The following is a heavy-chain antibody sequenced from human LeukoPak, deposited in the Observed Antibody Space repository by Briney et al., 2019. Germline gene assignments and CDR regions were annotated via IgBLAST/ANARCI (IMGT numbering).Heavy chain of an antibody. CDR1: GIAFSSYW. J-gene: IGHJ4*02. V-gene: IGHV3-74*01. CDR2: INSDESST. CDR3: ARDWGLRLGLDY. Sequence: GGSLRLSCAASGIAFSSYWMHWVRQAPGKGLVWVSRINSDESSTSYADSVKGRFTISRDNAKNTLYLQMNSLRAEDTAVYYCARDWGLRLGLDYWGQGTLVTVSS. D-gene: IGHD3-16*01.